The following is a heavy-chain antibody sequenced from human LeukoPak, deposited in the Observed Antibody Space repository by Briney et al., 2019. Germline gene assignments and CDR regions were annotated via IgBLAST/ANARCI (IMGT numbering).Heavy chain of an antibody. CDR1: GYSFTNYW. CDR3: ARSDSASWFDY. V-gene: IGHV5-51*01. J-gene: IGHJ4*02. CDR2: IYPGDSDT. D-gene: IGHD6-13*01. Sequence: GESLKISCKASGYSFTNYWIGWVRQMPGKGLEWMGIIYPGDSDTGYSPSFQGQVTISADTSISTAYLRWSSLKASDTAMYYCARSDSASWFDYWGQGTLVTVSS.